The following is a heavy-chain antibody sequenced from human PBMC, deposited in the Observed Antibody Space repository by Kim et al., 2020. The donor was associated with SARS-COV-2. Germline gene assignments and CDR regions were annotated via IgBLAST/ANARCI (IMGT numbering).Heavy chain of an antibody. Sequence: ASVKVSCKASGYTFTTYGITWMRQAPGQGLEWMGWISTNNGNTKYAQNIQGRVTLTTDTSTSTAYMELRSLTSDDTAVYYCARIATSGSASRYWGQGTPVTVSS. CDR3: ARIATSGSASRY. D-gene: IGHD1-26*01. J-gene: IGHJ4*02. CDR1: GYTFTTYG. V-gene: IGHV1-18*01. CDR2: ISTNNGNT.